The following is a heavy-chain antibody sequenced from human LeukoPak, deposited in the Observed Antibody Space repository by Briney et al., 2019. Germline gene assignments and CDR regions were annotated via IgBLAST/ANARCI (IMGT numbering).Heavy chain of an antibody. V-gene: IGHV3-15*05. J-gene: IGHJ4*02. CDR2: IKTKPEGGTT. Sequence: KPGGSLRLSCAASGFTFSKAWMIWVRQAPGKGLEWVARIKTKPEGGTTVYAAPVKGRFTISRDDSKNTLYLQMNSLKTEDTAVYYCTSSGSRWDYFDYWGQGTLATVSS. D-gene: IGHD4-23*01. CDR3: TSSGSRWDYFDY. CDR1: GFTFSKAW.